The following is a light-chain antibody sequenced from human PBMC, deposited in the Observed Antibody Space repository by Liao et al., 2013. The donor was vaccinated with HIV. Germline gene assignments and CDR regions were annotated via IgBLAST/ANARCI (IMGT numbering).Light chain of an antibody. CDR1: DIGDKS. CDR3: QVWDSSSDHLYV. J-gene: IGLJ1*01. V-gene: IGLV3-21*01. CDR2: YNS. Sequence: SYELTQPPSVSVAPGRTARITCGGNDIGDKSVQWFQQKPGQAPVLFIYYNSDRPSGIPERFSGSNSGNTATLTISRVEAGDEADYYCQVWDSSSDHLYVFGTGTKVTVL.